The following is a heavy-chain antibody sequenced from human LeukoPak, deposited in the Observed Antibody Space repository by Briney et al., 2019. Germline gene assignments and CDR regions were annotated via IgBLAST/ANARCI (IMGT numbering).Heavy chain of an antibody. Sequence: PGGSLRLSCATSGFPFRDYTMNWVRQAPGKGLEWISFISGASDTVYYAASVKGRSTISRDNAKNSLHLQMNNLRDEDTAVYYCAVRAIPHDSVMVYLDHWGQGTLVTVSS. J-gene: IGHJ4*02. D-gene: IGHD5-18*01. V-gene: IGHV3-48*02. CDR2: ISGASDTV. CDR3: AVRAIPHDSVMVYLDH. CDR1: GFPFRDYT.